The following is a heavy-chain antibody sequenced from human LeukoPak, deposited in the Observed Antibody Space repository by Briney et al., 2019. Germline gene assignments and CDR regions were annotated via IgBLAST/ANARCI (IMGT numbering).Heavy chain of an antibody. CDR2: IYYSGST. D-gene: IGHD4/OR15-4a*01. V-gene: IGHV4-59*01. J-gene: IGHJ4*02. CDR3: ARDEYGGPFDY. Sequence: SETLSLTCTGSGGSMSSYYWNWIRQPPGKGMEWIGYIYYSGSTKYNPSLNSRVAISVDTSKNQFSLNLKSVTAADTAVYYCARDEYGGPFDYWGQGTLVTVSS. CDR1: GGSMSSYY.